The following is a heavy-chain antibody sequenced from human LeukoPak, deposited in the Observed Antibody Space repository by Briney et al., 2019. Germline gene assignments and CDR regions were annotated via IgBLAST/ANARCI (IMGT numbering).Heavy chain of an antibody. CDR1: GGSISSSSYY. V-gene: IGHV4-39*01. CDR2: IYYSGST. CDR3: ARKWGSYFDWYFDL. J-gene: IGHJ2*01. D-gene: IGHD1-26*01. Sequence: SETLSLTCTVSGGSISSSSYYWGWIRQPPGKGLEWIGSIYYSGSTYYNPPLKSRVTISVDTSKNQFSLKLSSVTAADTAVYYCARKWGSYFDWYFDLWGRGTLVTVSS.